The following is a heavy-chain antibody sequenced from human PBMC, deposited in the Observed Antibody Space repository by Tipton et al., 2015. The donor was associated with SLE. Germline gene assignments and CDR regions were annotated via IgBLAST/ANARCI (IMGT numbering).Heavy chain of an antibody. V-gene: IGHV4-39*01. Sequence: TLSLTCGVFGGSISSTNWWSWVRQPPGKEPEWIGSIYYSGSTYYTPSLKSRVTTSVDTSKNQFSLSLYSVTVEDTAVYYCARQGTGFGSGRDDYWGQGILVTVSS. CDR1: GGSISSTNW. D-gene: IGHD1-14*01. CDR2: IYYSGST. CDR3: ARQGTGFGSGRDDY. J-gene: IGHJ4*02.